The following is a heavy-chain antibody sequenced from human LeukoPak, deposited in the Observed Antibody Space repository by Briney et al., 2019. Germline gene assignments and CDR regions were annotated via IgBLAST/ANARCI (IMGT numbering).Heavy chain of an antibody. CDR1: GGSISSGGYY. Sequence: SETLSLTCTVSGGSISSGGYYWSWIRQHPGKGLEWIGYIYYSGSTSYNPSLKSRVTISIDTSKNQFSLKLSSVTAADTAVYYCARDGGYGSGTYRFDYWGQGTLVTVCS. CDR3: ARDGGYGSGTYRFDY. D-gene: IGHD3-10*01. CDR2: IYYSGST. V-gene: IGHV4-31*03. J-gene: IGHJ4*02.